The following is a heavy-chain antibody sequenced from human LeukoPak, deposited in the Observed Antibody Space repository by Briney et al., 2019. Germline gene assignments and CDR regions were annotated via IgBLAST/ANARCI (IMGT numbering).Heavy chain of an antibody. J-gene: IGHJ4*02. V-gene: IGHV3-23*01. CDR2: IGRSGDST. D-gene: IGHD4-23*01. CDR1: GFTFSYYA. CDR3: AKDYGGDPGDY. Sequence: PGGSLRLSCAASGFTFSYYAMSWVRQAPGKGLEWVSVIGRSGDSTDYVDSVEGRFTTSRDNSKNTVYLQMNRLRAEDTAVYYCAKDYGGDPGDYWGQGTLVTVSS.